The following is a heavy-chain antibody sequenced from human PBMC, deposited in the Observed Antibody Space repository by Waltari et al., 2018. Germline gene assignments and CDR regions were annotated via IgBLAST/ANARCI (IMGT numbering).Heavy chain of an antibody. D-gene: IGHD3-10*01. CDR3: ARGLAWPFSSGTYSYFDF. CDR1: GGSFSTYY. Sequence: QVQLQQWGAGLLKPSETLSLTCAVYGGSFSTYYWSWFRQPPGKGLDWLGDINPSGNTNTKSSLTSRATISLDTSKNQFSLKLTSVTAADTAVYYCARGLAWPFSSGTYSYFDFWGQGSLVAVSS. V-gene: IGHV4-34*04. CDR2: INPSGNT. J-gene: IGHJ4*02.